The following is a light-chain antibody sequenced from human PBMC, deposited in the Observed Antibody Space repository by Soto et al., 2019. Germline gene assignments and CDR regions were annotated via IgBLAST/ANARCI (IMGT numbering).Light chain of an antibody. Sequence: SYELTQPPSVSVSPGQTASITCSGDKLGDKDVCWYQQKPGQSPVLVISQDSKRPSDIPERFSGSNSGNTATLTISGTQAMDEADYYCQAWDSSTYVFGTGTKLTVL. CDR3: QAWDSSTYV. J-gene: IGLJ1*01. V-gene: IGLV3-1*01. CDR1: KLGDKD. CDR2: QDS.